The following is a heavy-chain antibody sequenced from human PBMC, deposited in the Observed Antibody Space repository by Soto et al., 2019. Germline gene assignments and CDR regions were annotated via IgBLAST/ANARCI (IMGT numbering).Heavy chain of an antibody. CDR3: ATDSYYGSGTPGYFDY. Sequence: GGSLRLSCAASGFTFDDYAMHCVRQAPGKGLEWVSGISWNSGSIGYADSVKGRFTISRDNAKNSLYLQMNSLRAEDTALYYCATDSYYGSGTPGYFDYWGQGTLVTVSS. V-gene: IGHV3-9*01. CDR1: GFTFDDYA. D-gene: IGHD3-10*01. J-gene: IGHJ4*02. CDR2: ISWNSGSI.